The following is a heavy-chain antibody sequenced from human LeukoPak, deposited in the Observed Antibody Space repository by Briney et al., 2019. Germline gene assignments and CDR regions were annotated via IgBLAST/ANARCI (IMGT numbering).Heavy chain of an antibody. D-gene: IGHD6-19*01. Sequence: GASVKVSCKASGGTFSSYAINWVRQAPGQGLEWMGGIIPVFGTANYAQNFQGRVTIAADESTSTAYMELSSLRSEDMAVYYCARAEVRSGWADYYYYYMDVWGKGTTVTVSS. CDR1: GGTFSSYA. CDR2: IIPVFGTA. J-gene: IGHJ6*03. V-gene: IGHV1-69*01. CDR3: ARAEVRSGWADYYYYYMDV.